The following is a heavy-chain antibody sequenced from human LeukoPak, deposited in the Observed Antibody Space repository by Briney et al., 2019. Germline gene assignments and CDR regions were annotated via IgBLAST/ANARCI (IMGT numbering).Heavy chain of an antibody. J-gene: IGHJ6*02. CDR1: GGSISSRSYY. V-gene: IGHV4-39*01. Sequence: PSETLSLTCTVSGGSISSRSYYWGWIRQPPGKGLEWIGEINHSGSTNYNPSLKSRVTISVDTSKNQFSLRLRSVTAADTAVYYCARQGGGSSSSDYYYGMDVWGQGTTVTVSS. D-gene: IGHD6-6*01. CDR2: INHSGST. CDR3: ARQGGGSSSSDYYYGMDV.